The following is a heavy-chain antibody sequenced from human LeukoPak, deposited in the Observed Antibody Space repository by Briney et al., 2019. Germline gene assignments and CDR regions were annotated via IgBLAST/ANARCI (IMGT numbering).Heavy chain of an antibody. CDR3: ARGYPYDAFDI. V-gene: IGHV3-74*01. CDR1: GFTFSTYC. Sequence: GGSLRLSCAASGFTFSTYCMSWVRQAPGKGLVWVSRINSDGSSTSYADSVKGRFTISRDNAKNTLYLQMNSLRAEDTAVYYCARGYPYDAFDIWGQGTMVTVSS. D-gene: IGHD1-1*01. CDR2: INSDGSST. J-gene: IGHJ3*02.